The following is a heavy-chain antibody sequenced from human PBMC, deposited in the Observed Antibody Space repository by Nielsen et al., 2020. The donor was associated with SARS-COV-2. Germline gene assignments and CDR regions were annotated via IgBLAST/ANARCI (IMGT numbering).Heavy chain of an antibody. Sequence: GESLKISCAASGFTFGDAIIHWVRQASGKGLEWVGRIRSKTNNYETSYAASVKGRFIISRDESKNMAYLQMNSLKTDDPDVYYFKHYYAMDVWGQGTTFTVSS. CDR3: KHYYAMDV. V-gene: IGHV3-73*01. J-gene: IGHJ6*02. CDR1: GFTFGDAI. CDR2: IRSKTNNYET.